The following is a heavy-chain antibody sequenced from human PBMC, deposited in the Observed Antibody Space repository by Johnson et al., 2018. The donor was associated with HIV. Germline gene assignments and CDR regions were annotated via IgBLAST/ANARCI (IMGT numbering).Heavy chain of an antibody. Sequence: QVQLVESGGGVVQPGRSLRLSCAASGFTFSSNYMSWVRQAPGKGLEWVAVIWYDGSNKYYADSVKGRFTISRDNSKNTLYLQMNSLRAEDTAVYYCAKDQASIAARPDAFDIWGQGTMVTVSS. J-gene: IGHJ3*02. D-gene: IGHD6-6*01. V-gene: IGHV3-33*06. CDR3: AKDQASIAARPDAFDI. CDR1: GFTFSSNY. CDR2: IWYDGSNK.